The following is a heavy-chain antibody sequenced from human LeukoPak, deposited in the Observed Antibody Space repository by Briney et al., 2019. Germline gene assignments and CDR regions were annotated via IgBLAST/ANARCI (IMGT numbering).Heavy chain of an antibody. J-gene: IGHJ4*02. CDR2: TRNKANSYSI. CDR1: GFTFSDHF. V-gene: IGHV3-72*01. Sequence: GGSLRLSCAASGFTFSDHFMDWVRQAPGKGLEWVGRTRNKANSYSIEYAASVQGRFTISRDDSKTSVYLQMNSLKSEDTALYYCAREAASSGIYFIYHYDYWGQGTLVTVSS. CDR3: AREAASSGIYFIYHYDY. D-gene: IGHD1-26*01.